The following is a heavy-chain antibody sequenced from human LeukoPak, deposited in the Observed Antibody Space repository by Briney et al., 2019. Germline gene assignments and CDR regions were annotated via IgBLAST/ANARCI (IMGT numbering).Heavy chain of an antibody. V-gene: IGHV1-46*01. CDR1: GYTFTSYP. CDR2: INPSGGST. CDR3: ARLGYCSSTSCQ. D-gene: IGHD2-2*01. J-gene: IGHJ4*02. Sequence: ASVKVSCKASGYTFTSYPIHWVPQAPGQGLEWMGIINPSGGSTNFAQKFQGRVTLTRDTSTSTVYMDLSSLRSEDTAVYYCARLGYCSSTSCQWGQGTLVTVSS.